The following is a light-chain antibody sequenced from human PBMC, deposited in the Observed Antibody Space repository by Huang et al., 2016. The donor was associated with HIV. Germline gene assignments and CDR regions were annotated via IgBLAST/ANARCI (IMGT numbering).Light chain of an antibody. V-gene: IGKV1-27*01. J-gene: IGKJ4*01. CDR3: QKYNSAPLT. CDR2: GAS. Sequence: DIQMTQSPSSLSASVGDRVTITCRASQDISSYLAWYQQKPGRLPKVLIYGASTLLAGVPSRFSGSGAGTDFTLTITSLQPEDVATYYCQKYNSAPLTFGGGTRVEIK. CDR1: QDISSY.